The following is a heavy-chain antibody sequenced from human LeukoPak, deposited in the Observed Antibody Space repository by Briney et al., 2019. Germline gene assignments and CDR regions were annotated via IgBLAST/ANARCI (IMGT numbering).Heavy chain of an antibody. CDR1: GYTFSDSY. J-gene: IGHJ6*03. Sequence: GASLKVSCKASGYTFSDSYMHWVRPAPGQGLEWMGWINPNSGVTNYAQKFQGRVTMTRDTSISTAYMELSRLTSDDTAVYYCATARSPTYLDVWGRGTTVTVSS. CDR2: INPNSGVT. CDR3: ATARSPTYLDV. V-gene: IGHV1-2*02. D-gene: IGHD6-25*01.